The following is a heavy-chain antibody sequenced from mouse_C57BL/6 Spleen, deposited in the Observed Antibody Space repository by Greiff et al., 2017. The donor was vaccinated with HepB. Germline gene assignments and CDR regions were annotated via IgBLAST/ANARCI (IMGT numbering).Heavy chain of an antibody. J-gene: IGHJ2*01. V-gene: IGHV5-6*02. CDR3: ARRGDVRTFDY. CDR2: ISSGGSYT. CDR1: GFTFSSYG. Sequence: EVKLVESGGDLVKPGGSLKLSCAASGFTFSSYGMSWVRQTPDKRLEWVATISSGGSYTYYPDSVKGRFTISRDNAKNTLYLQMSSLKSEDTAMYYCARRGDVRTFDYWGQGTTRTVSS. D-gene: IGHD3-3*01.